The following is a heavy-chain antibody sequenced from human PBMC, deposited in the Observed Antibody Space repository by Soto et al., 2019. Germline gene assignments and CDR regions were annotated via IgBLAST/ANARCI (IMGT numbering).Heavy chain of an antibody. J-gene: IGHJ4*02. Sequence: GGSLRLSCAASGFTFTSYSMSWVRQAPGKGLEWVSVISGSGDFTFHADSVKGRFTISRDNSKNTLYLQMNTLRAEDTAIYYWAKTENDILDYWGQGTLVTVSS. V-gene: IGHV3-23*01. CDR1: GFTFTSYS. CDR3: AKTENDILDY. D-gene: IGHD3-9*01. CDR2: ISGSGDFT.